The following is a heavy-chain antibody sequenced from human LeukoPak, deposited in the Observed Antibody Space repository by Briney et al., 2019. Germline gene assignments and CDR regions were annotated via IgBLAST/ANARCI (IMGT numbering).Heavy chain of an antibody. V-gene: IGHV7-4-1*02. CDR1: GYTFTGYY. Sequence: ASVKVSCKASGYTFTGYYMHWVRQAPGQGLEWMGWINTNTGNPTYAQGFTGRFVFSLDTSVSTAYLQISSLKAEDTAVYYCARAMGGLLWFGELTDAFDIWGQGTMVTVSS. D-gene: IGHD3-10*01. CDR2: INTNTGNP. J-gene: IGHJ3*02. CDR3: ARAMGGLLWFGELTDAFDI.